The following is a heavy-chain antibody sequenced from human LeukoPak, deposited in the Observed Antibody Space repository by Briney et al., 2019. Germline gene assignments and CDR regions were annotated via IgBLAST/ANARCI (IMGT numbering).Heavy chain of an antibody. V-gene: IGHV4-30-2*01. D-gene: IGHD3-10*01. CDR2: IYHSGST. CDR3: ARARAGPFDI. CDR1: GGSISSGGYS. Sequence: PSETLSLTSAVSGGSISSGGYSWSWIRQPPGKGLEWIGYIYHSGSTYYNPSLKSRVTISVDRSKNQFSLKLSSVTAADTAVYYCARARAGPFDIWGQGTMVTVSS. J-gene: IGHJ3*02.